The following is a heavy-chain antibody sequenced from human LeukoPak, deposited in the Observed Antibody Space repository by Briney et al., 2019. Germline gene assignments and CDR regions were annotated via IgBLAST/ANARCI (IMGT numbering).Heavy chain of an antibody. CDR3: ARDLSGEGDY. CDR2: IWYDGSNK. D-gene: IGHD6-25*01. Sequence: GGSLRLSCAASGFTFSSYGMHWVRQAPGKGVEWVAVIWYDGSNKYYADSVKGRFTISRDNSKNTLYLQMNSLRAEDTAVYYCARDLSGEGDYWGQGTLVTVSS. CDR1: GFTFSSYG. V-gene: IGHV3-33*01. J-gene: IGHJ4*02.